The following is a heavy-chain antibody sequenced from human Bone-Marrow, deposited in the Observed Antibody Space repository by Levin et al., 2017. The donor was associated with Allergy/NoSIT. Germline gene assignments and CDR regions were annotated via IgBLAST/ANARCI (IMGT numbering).Heavy chain of an antibody. CDR1: GGSFSDHY. CDR2: INLGGRT. Sequence: PSETLSLTCAVYGGSFSDHYWSWVRQSPGKGLEWLGEINLGGRTNYNPSLKSRVTISLDTSKKQFSLNLTSVTAADTAVYYCARGGGPGYPYGPEYYHMDVWGEGTTVTVSS. D-gene: IGHD5-18*01. J-gene: IGHJ6*03. CDR3: ARGGGPGYPYGPEYYHMDV. V-gene: IGHV4-34*01.